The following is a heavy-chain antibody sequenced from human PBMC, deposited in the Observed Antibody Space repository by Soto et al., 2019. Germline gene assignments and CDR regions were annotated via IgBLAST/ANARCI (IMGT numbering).Heavy chain of an antibody. D-gene: IGHD4-17*01. CDR3: ASTTVTTPYYYGMDV. Sequence: QVQLQESGPGLVKPSETLSLTCTVSGGSISSYYWSWIRQPPGKGLEWIGYIYYSGSTNYNPSLKSRVTIXXDXSXXPVSLTLSSVTAADTAVYYCASTTVTTPYYYGMDVWGQGTTVTVSS. CDR1: GGSISSYY. V-gene: IGHV4-59*08. CDR2: IYYSGST. J-gene: IGHJ6*02.